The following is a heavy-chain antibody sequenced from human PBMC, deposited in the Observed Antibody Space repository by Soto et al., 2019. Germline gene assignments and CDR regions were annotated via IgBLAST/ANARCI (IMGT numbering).Heavy chain of an antibody. CDR1: GFTFSSYW. V-gene: IGHV3-74*01. D-gene: IGHD5-18*01. CDR2: MNSDGSST. CDR3: ASWGYVDTAMLFDP. J-gene: IGHJ5*02. Sequence: GGSLRLSCAASGFTFSSYWMHWVRQAPGEGLVWVSRMNSDGSSTSYADSVKGRFTISRDNAKNTLYLQMNSLRAEDTAVYYCASWGYVDTAMLFDPWGQGTLVTVSS.